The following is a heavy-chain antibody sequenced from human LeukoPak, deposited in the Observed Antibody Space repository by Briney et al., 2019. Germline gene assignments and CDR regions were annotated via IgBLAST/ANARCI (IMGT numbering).Heavy chain of an antibody. CDR3: ARDYGDLPARVPYFDY. CDR2: ISRNISMI. Sequence: GGSLRLSCAASGFTFSSYSMNWVRQAPGKGLEWVSYISRNISMIYYADSVKGRFTISRDNAKNSLYLQMKSLRDEDTAIYYCARDYGDLPARVPYFDYWGQGTLVTVSS. J-gene: IGHJ4*02. V-gene: IGHV3-48*02. D-gene: IGHD4-17*01. CDR1: GFTFSSYS.